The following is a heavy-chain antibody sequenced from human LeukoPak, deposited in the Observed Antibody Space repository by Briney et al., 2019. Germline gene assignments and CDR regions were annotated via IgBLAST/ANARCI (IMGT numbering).Heavy chain of an antibody. Sequence: GGSLRLSCAASGFTFSTYSMNWVRQAPGKGLEWVSYITSSSSTIYYADSVRGRFTISRDNAKNSLYLQMNSLRDEDTAVYYCAREHTAGVWFDPWGQGTLVTVSS. CDR2: ITSSSSTI. CDR1: GFTFSTYS. V-gene: IGHV3-48*02. CDR3: AREHTAGVWFDP. D-gene: IGHD2-8*02. J-gene: IGHJ5*02.